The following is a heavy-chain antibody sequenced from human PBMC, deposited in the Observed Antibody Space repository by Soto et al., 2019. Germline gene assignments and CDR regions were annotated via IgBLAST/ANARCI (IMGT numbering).Heavy chain of an antibody. CDR2: IYSGGST. Sequence: GGSLRLSCAASGFTVSSNYMSWVRQAPGKGLEWVSVIYSGGSTYYADSVKGRFTISRDNSKNTLYLQMNSLSAEETDVYYCARVHDYGDNLSDEFDYWGQGTLVTVSS. V-gene: IGHV3-66*01. J-gene: IGHJ4*02. CDR1: GFTVSSNY. CDR3: ARVHDYGDNLSDEFDY. D-gene: IGHD4-17*01.